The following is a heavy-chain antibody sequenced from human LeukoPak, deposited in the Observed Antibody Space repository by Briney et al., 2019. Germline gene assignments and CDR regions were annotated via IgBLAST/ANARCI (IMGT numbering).Heavy chain of an antibody. CDR1: GYTFTAYY. J-gene: IGHJ3*02. V-gene: IGHV1-2*02. CDR2: INPNSGGT. Sequence: ASVRVSCKASGYTFTAYYIHWVRQAPGQGLEWMGWINPNSGGTNYAQRFQGRVTMTRDTSISTAYMELSSLTSEDTAVYYCARSDHNSWNAFDIWGQGTMVTVSS. CDR3: ARSDHNSWNAFDI. D-gene: IGHD1-26*01.